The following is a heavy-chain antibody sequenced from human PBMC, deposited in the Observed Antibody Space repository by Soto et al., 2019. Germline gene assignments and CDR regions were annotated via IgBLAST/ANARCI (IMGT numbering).Heavy chain of an antibody. CDR1: GGSISSGGYY. Sequence: SETLSLTCTVSGGSISSGGYYWSWIRQHPGKGLEWIGYIYYSGSTYYNPSLKSRVTISVDTSKNQFSLKLSSVTAADTAVYYCARSTPTLWFTLWGLGTMVTVAS. V-gene: IGHV4-31*03. J-gene: IGHJ3*01. CDR2: IYYSGST. CDR3: ARSTPTLWFTL. D-gene: IGHD2-15*01.